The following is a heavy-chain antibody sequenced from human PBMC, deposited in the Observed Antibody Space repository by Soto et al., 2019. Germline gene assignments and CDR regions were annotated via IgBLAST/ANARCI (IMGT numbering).Heavy chain of an antibody. Sequence: PSETLSLTCIVTGDSITSYNWSWLRQPPGKGLEWIGFIYYTGYRGGASYNPSLKGRGTISMDTSKNQFSLKVNSLTAADTAMYYCARHKYSSSWFFDSWGQGTQVTVSS. CDR1: GDSITSYN. CDR2: IYYTGYRGGA. J-gene: IGHJ4*02. D-gene: IGHD6-13*01. CDR3: ARHKYSSSWFFDS. V-gene: IGHV4-59*01.